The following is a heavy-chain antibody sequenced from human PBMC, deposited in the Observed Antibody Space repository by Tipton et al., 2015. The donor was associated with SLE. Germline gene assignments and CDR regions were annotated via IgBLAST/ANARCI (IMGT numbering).Heavy chain of an antibody. J-gene: IGHJ6*03. CDR2: INHSGRT. V-gene: IGHV4-34*01. CDR3: ARGIAAANLLYYYYYYMDV. D-gene: IGHD6-13*01. Sequence: TLSLTCAVYGGSFSGYYWSWIRQPPGKGLEWIGEINHSGRTKYNPSPKIRGTISLYSSKNQFSLRLSSVTAADTAVYYCARGIAAANLLYYYYYYMDVWGKGTTVTVSS. CDR1: GGSFSGYY.